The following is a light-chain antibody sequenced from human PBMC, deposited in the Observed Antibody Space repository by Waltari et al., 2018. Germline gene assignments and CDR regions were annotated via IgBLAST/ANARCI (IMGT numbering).Light chain of an antibody. Sequence: DIVMTQSPDSLAVSLGERATINCKSSQSVLYNSDNKNYLAWYQQKPGHPPKLLIYWASTRESVVPDRFSGSGSRTDFTLTISSLQAEDVALYYCQQYYSIPFTFGPGTKLDIK. CDR1: QSVLYNSDNKNY. CDR2: WAS. J-gene: IGKJ3*01. CDR3: QQYYSIPFT. V-gene: IGKV4-1*01.